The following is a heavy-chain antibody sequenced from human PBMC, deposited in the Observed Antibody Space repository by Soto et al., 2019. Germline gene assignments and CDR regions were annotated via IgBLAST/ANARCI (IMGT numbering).Heavy chain of an antibody. D-gene: IGHD3-9*01. CDR1: GFTFSSYA. CDR2: ISGSGGST. V-gene: IGHV3-23*01. Sequence: GGSLRLSCAASGFTFSSYAMSWVRQAPGKGLEWVSAISGSGGSTYYADSVKGRFTISRDNSKNTLYLQMNSLRAEDTAVYHCAKDRGYDILTGYKDYYGMDVWGQGTTVTVPS. CDR3: AKDRGYDILTGYKDYYGMDV. J-gene: IGHJ6*02.